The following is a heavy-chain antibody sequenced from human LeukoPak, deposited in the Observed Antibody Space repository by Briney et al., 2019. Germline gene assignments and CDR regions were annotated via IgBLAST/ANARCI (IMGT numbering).Heavy chain of an antibody. CDR3: ARGFPPIQLWLSYYYYGMDV. D-gene: IGHD5-18*01. J-gene: IGHJ6*02. CDR1: GYTFTSYG. V-gene: IGHV1-3*01. Sequence: ASVKVSCKASGYTFTSYGISWMRQAPGQGLEWMGWINAGNGNTKYSQKFQGRVTITRDTSASTAYMELSSLRSEDTAVYYCARGFPPIQLWLSYYYYGMDVWGQGTTVTVSS. CDR2: INAGNGNT.